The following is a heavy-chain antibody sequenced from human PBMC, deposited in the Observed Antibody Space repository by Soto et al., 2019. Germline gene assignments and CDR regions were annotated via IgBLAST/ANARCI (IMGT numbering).Heavy chain of an antibody. Sequence: EVQLAESGGGMVQPGGSRRLSFVASGSTFSGYAMHWVRQAPGKGLEYVSSISSNGGTTYYGNSVKGRFTISRDNSKNTLYLQMGSLRAEDMAVYYCVRRVSGNYDYWGQGTLVTVSS. CDR3: VRRVSGNYDY. CDR2: ISSNGGTT. D-gene: IGHD1-7*01. J-gene: IGHJ4*02. V-gene: IGHV3-64*01. CDR1: GSTFSGYA.